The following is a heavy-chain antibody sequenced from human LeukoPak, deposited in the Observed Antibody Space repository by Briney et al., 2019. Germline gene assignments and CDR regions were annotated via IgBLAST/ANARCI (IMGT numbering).Heavy chain of an antibody. Sequence: SETLSLTCTVSGGSISSSSYYWGWIRPPPGKGLEWIGSIYYSGSTYYNPSLKSRVTISVDTSKNQFSLKLSSVTAADTAVYYCARRVRVAAAGYNCFDPWGQGTLVTVSS. CDR1: GGSISSSSYY. CDR3: ARRVRVAAAGYNCFDP. D-gene: IGHD6-13*01. CDR2: IYYSGST. V-gene: IGHV4-39*01. J-gene: IGHJ5*02.